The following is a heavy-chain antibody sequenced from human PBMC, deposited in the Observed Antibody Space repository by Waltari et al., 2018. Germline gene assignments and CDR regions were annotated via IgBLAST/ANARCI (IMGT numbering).Heavy chain of an antibody. Sequence: EVQLVESGGGLVQPGGSLRLSCAASGFTFSSYSMNWFRQAPVKGLEWVSYISSSSSTIYYADSVKGRFTISRDNAKNSLYLQMNSLRAEDTAVYYCASGGAESYYDSSACLDYWGQGTLVTVSS. CDR2: ISSSSSTI. CDR3: ASGGAESYYDSSACLDY. V-gene: IGHV3-48*01. J-gene: IGHJ4*02. D-gene: IGHD3-22*01. CDR1: GFTFSSYS.